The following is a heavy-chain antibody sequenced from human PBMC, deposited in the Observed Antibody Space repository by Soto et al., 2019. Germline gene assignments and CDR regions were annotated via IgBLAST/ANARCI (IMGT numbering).Heavy chain of an antibody. D-gene: IGHD4-4*01. V-gene: IGHV4-4*02. CDR1: VGSFSGDNW. J-gene: IGHJ5*01. CDR2: ISHRGTT. CDR3: SRLGYSSAWPDS. Sequence: SETLSLTCDVSVGSFSGDNWWSWVRQPPGKGLEWIGEISHRGTTNFNPSLKSRVTISIDKSTNHFSLKLTSVTAADTAVYYCSRLGYSSAWPDSWSQGTLVTVSS.